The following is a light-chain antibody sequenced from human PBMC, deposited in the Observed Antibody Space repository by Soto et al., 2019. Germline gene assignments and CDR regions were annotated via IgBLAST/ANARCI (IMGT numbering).Light chain of an antibody. Sequence: IQMTQSPSSLSASVGDRVTITCRASQGISNYLAWYQQKPGKVPKLLIYAASTLQSGVPSRFSGSGSGTDFTLTISSLQPEDVATYYCQKYNSALTFGPGTKVDIK. V-gene: IGKV1-27*01. J-gene: IGKJ3*01. CDR1: QGISNY. CDR3: QKYNSALT. CDR2: AAS.